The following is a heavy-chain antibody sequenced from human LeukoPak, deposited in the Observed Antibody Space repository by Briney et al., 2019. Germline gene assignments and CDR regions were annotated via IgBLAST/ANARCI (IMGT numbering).Heavy chain of an antibody. CDR2: INHSGST. CDR3: ARLSLVVAEGY. J-gene: IGHJ4*02. CDR1: GGSFSGYY. D-gene: IGHD2-15*01. Sequence: PSETLSFTCAVYGGSFSGYYWSWIRQPPGKGLEWIGEINHSGSTNYNPSLKSRVTISVDTSKNQFSLKLSSVTAADTAVYYCARLSLVVAEGYWGQGTLVTVSS. V-gene: IGHV4-34*01.